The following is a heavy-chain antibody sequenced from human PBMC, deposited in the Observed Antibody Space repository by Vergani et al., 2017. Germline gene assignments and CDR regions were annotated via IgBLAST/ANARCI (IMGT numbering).Heavy chain of an antibody. CDR3: AKAYYYDSSGIPGGRYYFDY. V-gene: IGHV3-9*01. D-gene: IGHD3-22*01. CDR2: ISWNSGSI. Sequence: EVQLVESGGGLVQPGRSLRLSCAASGFTFDDYAMHWVRQAPGKGLEWVSGISWNSGSIGYADYVKGRFTISRDNAKNSLYLQMNSLRAEDTALYYCAKAYYYDSSGIPGGRYYFDYWGQGTLVTVSS. J-gene: IGHJ4*02. CDR1: GFTFDDYA.